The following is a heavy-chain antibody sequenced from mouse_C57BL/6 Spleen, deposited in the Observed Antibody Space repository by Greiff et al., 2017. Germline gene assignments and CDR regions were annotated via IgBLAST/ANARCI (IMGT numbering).Heavy chain of an antibody. CDR1: GFTFSSYA. J-gene: IGHJ2*01. D-gene: IGHD1-1*02. V-gene: IGHV5-4*03. Sequence: EVKVVESGGALVKPGGSLKLSYAASGFTFSSYAMPWVRQTPEKRLEWVATISDGGSYTYYPDNVKGRFTISRDNAKNNLYLQMSHLKSEDTSMYYCSRGVLLWYSFDHWGQGTTLTVSS. CDR3: SRGVLLWYSFDH. CDR2: ISDGGSYT.